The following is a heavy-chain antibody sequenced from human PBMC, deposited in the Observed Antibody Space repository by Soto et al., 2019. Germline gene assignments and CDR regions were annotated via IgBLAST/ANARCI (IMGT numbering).Heavy chain of an antibody. CDR1: GDTFSRYT. CDR2: FIPVLGIT. Sequence: QVQLVQSGAEVKKPGSSVKVSCKASGDTFSRYTITWVRQAPGHGLEWMGRFIPVLGITNYAQKFQGRLTITADKSGSTAYMELRSLRSEDTAVYYCARASPRECRGSYCYYMDVWGRGTTVTVSS. CDR3: ARASPRECRGSYCYYMDV. V-gene: IGHV1-69*02. D-gene: IGHD6-25*01. J-gene: IGHJ6*03.